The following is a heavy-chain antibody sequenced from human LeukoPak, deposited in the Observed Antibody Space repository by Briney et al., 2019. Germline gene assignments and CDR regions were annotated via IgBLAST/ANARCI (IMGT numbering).Heavy chain of an antibody. Sequence: VGSLRPSCAPSGFTFSSYAMSWVRAAPRKGVEWVSLISDSGTSTYYPDSVKGRFTISRDNSKNTVYLQMNSLRAEDTAVYYCAKGVPGYGWGKPFDYWGQGTLVTVSS. CDR2: ISDSGTST. CDR3: AKGVPGYGWGKPFDY. D-gene: IGHD3-10*01. J-gene: IGHJ4*02. V-gene: IGHV3-23*01. CDR1: GFTFSSYA.